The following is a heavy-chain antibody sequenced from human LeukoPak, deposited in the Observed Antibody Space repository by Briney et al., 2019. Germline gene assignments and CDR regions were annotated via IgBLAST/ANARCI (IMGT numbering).Heavy chain of an antibody. CDR2: INHSGST. D-gene: IGHD5-18*01. CDR1: GGSFSGYY. V-gene: IGHV4-34*01. CDR3: ARYLYSYGCDY. J-gene: IGHJ4*02. Sequence: SETLSLTCAVYGGSFSGYYWSWIRQPPGKGLEWIGEINHSGSTNCNPSLKSRVTISVDTSKNQFSLKLSSVTAADTAVYYCARYLYSYGCDYWGQGTLVTVSS.